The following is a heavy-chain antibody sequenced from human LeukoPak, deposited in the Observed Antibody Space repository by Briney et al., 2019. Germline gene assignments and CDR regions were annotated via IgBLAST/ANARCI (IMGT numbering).Heavy chain of an antibody. CDR2: IYSGGST. CDR3: AAAHGSATRFDY. J-gene: IGHJ4*02. CDR1: VFTVSSNY. V-gene: IGHV3-53*01. D-gene: IGHD3-10*01. Sequence: GGSLRLSCAAFVFTVSSNYMSWVRQAPGKGLEWVSVIYSGGSTYYADSVKGRFTISRDNSKNTLYLQMNSLRAEDTAVYYCAAAHGSATRFDYWGQGTLVTVSS.